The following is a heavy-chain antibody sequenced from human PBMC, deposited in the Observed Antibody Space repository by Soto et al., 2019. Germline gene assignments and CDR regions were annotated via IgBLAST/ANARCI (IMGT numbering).Heavy chain of an antibody. Sequence: QVQLVQSGAEVKKPGASVKVSCKASGYTFTGYYMHWVRQAPGQGLEWMGWINPNSGGTNYAQKFQGRVTMTRDTSISTAYMELSRLRSDDTAVYYWARDFPTIFGVVILPILYYYGMDVWGQGTTVTVSS. CDR1: GYTFTGYY. CDR2: INPNSGGT. D-gene: IGHD3-3*01. J-gene: IGHJ6*02. V-gene: IGHV1-2*02. CDR3: ARDFPTIFGVVILPILYYYGMDV.